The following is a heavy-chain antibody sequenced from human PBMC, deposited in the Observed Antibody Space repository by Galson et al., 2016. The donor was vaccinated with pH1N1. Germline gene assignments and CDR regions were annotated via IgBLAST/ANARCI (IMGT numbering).Heavy chain of an antibody. D-gene: IGHD5-18*01. CDR2: ISWNSGNI. J-gene: IGHJ4*02. CDR1: GFTFDDYA. CDR3: AKVEGFNYGYIDY. Sequence: SLRLSCAASGFTFDDYAMHWVRQAPGKGLKWVSGISWNSGNIDYADSVKGRFTISRDNAKNSLYLQMNSLRAEDTALYYCAKVEGFNYGYIDYWGQGTLVTVSS. V-gene: IGHV3-9*01.